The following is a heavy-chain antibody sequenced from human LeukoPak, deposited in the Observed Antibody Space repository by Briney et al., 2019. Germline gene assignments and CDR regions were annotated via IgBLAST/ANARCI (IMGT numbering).Heavy chain of an antibody. CDR1: GFTFSTYS. V-gene: IGHV3-21*01. CDR2: ISSSSSSYI. Sequence: GGSLRLSCAASGFTFSTYSMNWVRQAPGKGLEWVSSISSSSSSYIYYADSVKGRFTISRDNAKNSLYLQMNSLRAEDTAVYYCARQGSGSLTWFDPWGQGSLVTVSS. CDR3: ARQGSGSLTWFDP. J-gene: IGHJ5*02. D-gene: IGHD3-10*01.